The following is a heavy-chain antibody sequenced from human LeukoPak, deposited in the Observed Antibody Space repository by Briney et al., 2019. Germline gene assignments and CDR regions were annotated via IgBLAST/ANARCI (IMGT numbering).Heavy chain of an antibody. D-gene: IGHD1-26*01. CDR2: IYYSGST. CDR3: ASSGATWSALDY. J-gene: IGHJ4*02. CDR1: GGSISSGDYY. V-gene: IGHV4-61*08. Sequence: SETLSLTCTVSGGSISSGDYYWSWIRQPPGKGLEWIGYIYYSGSTNYNPSLKSRVTISVDTSKNQFSLKLSSVTAADTAVYCCASSGATWSALDYWGQGTLVTVSS.